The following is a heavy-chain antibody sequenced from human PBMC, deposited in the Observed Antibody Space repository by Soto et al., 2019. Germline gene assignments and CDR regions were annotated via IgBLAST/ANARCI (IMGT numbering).Heavy chain of an antibody. Sequence: EVQLVESGGGLVQPGGSLRLSCAASGFTVNTNYVSWVRQAPGKGLEWVSIIYDGGSTYYSDSVKGRFNISRDNSKNTLYLQMNSLRAEDTAVYYCARGDVDYGRRLDPCGQGTLGTVSS. CDR1: GFTVNTNY. CDR2: IYDGGST. J-gene: IGHJ5*02. V-gene: IGHV3-66*01. D-gene: IGHD4-17*01. CDR3: ARGDVDYGRRLDP.